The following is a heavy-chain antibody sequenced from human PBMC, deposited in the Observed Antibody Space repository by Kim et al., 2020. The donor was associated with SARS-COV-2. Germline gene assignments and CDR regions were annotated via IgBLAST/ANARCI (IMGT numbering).Heavy chain of an antibody. D-gene: IGHD4-17*01. CDR3: ARGAYTVTPRYWYFDL. Sequence: SETLSLTCAVYGGSFSGYYWSWIRQPPGKGLEWIGEINHSGSTNYNPSLKSRVTISVDTSKNQFSLKLSSVTAADTAVYYCARGAYTVTPRYWYFDLWGRGTLVTVTS. CDR1: GGSFSGYY. CDR2: INHSGST. J-gene: IGHJ2*01. V-gene: IGHV4-34*01.